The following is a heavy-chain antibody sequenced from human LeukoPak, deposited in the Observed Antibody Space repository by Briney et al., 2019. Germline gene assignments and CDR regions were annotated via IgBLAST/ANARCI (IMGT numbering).Heavy chain of an antibody. CDR3: ARLPGYCSGASCYFDY. CDR1: GYTFTNYW. D-gene: IGHD2-15*01. Sequence: GESLKISCRGSGYTFTNYWIGWVRQMPGKGLEWMGIIFPGDSDTRYSPSFLGQVTISADKSISTAYLQWSSLKASDTDMYYCARLPGYCSGASCYFDYWGQGTLVTVSS. CDR2: IFPGDSDT. J-gene: IGHJ4*02. V-gene: IGHV5-51*01.